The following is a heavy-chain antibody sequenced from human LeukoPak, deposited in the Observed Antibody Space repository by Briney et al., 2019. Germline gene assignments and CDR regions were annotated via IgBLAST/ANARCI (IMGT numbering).Heavy chain of an antibody. CDR1: GGSIGTYY. CDR2: IYYNGYT. Sequence: SETLSLTCTVSGGSIGTYYWSWIRQPPGKGLEWIGYIYYNGYTDYNPSLKSRVTISLHTSKNQFSLNLSSVTAADTAVCYCARDRHWTNDWVFDYWGQGTLVTVSS. J-gene: IGHJ4*02. CDR3: ARDRHWTNDWVFDY. V-gene: IGHV4-59*01. D-gene: IGHD1/OR15-1a*01.